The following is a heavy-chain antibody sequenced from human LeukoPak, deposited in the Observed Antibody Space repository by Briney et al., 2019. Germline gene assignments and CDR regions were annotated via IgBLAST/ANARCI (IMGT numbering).Heavy chain of an antibody. J-gene: IGHJ6*03. CDR3: ARGRRRGSYPRYYYYMDV. CDR2: MNPNSGNT. V-gene: IGHV1-8*03. D-gene: IGHD1-26*01. Sequence: VASVKVSCKASGYTFTSYDINWVRQATGQGLEWMGWMNPNSGNTGYAQKFQGRVTITRNTSISTAYMELSSLRSEDTAVYYCARGRRRGSYPRYYYYMDVWGKGTTVTVSS. CDR1: GYTFTSYD.